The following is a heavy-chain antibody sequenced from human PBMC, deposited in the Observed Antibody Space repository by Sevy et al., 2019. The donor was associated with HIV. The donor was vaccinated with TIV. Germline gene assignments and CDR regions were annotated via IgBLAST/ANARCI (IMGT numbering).Heavy chain of an antibody. V-gene: IGHV4-34*01. D-gene: IGHD2-15*01. J-gene: IGHJ5*02. CDR3: ARGSGGSNWFDP. CDR2: INHSGST. CDR1: GGSFRGYY. Sequence: SETLSLTCAVYGGSFRGYYWSWIRQPPGKGLEWIGEINHSGSTNYNPSLKSRVTISVDTSKNQFSLKLGSVTAADPAVYYCARGSGGSNWFDPWGQGTLVTVSS.